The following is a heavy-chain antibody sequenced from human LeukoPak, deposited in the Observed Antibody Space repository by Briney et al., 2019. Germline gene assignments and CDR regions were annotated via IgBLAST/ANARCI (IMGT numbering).Heavy chain of an antibody. V-gene: IGHV1-18*01. D-gene: IGHD5-18*01. CDR1: GYTFTSYG. CDR3: ARGKDTAMVMDYNYYGMDV. Sequence: ASVKVSCKASGYTFTSYGISWVRQAPGQGLEWMGWISAYNGNTNYAQKLQGRVTMTTDTSTSTAYMELRSLRSDGTAVYYCARGKDTAMVMDYNYYGMDVWGQGTTVTVSS. CDR2: ISAYNGNT. J-gene: IGHJ6*02.